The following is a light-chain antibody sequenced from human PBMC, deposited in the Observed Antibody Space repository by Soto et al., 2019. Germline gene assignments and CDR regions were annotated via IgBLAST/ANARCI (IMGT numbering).Light chain of an antibody. J-gene: IGKJ5*01. V-gene: IGKV3-15*01. Sequence: IVMTQSPATLSVSLWDRATLSCRASQRVSRTLAWYQQKPGQAPRLLIYGAYTRATDVPDRFSSSGAGTEFTLTISSLQSEDSAVYYCQQYKNWPLTFGQGTRLEIK. CDR3: QQYKNWPLT. CDR2: GAY. CDR1: QRVSRT.